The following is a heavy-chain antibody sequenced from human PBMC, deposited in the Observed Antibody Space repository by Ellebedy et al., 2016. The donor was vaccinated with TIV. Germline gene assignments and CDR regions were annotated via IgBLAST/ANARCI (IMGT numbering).Heavy chain of an antibody. CDR2: IYYSGST. CDR1: GGSVSSGFYY. V-gene: IGHV4-61*01. J-gene: IGHJ5*02. CDR3: ARAVKDYYGLEGGDWFDP. Sequence: MPSETLSLTCTVSGGSVSSGFYYWSWIRQPPGKGLEYIGYIYYSGSTNYNPSLKSRVTISVDTSKNQFSLKLSSVTTADTAVYYCARAVKDYYGLEGGDWFDPWGQGTLVIVSS. D-gene: IGHD3-10*01.